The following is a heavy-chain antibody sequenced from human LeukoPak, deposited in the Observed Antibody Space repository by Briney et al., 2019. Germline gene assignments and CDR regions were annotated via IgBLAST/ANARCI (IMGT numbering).Heavy chain of an antibody. D-gene: IGHD3-10*01. CDR1: GGTFSSYA. J-gene: IGHJ4*02. V-gene: IGHV1-69*04. CDR3: AREPGDYYGSGSYDY. Sequence: SVKVSCKASGGTFSSYAISWVRQAPGQGLEWMGRIIPILGIANYAQKFQGRVTITADKSTSTAYMELSRLRSDDTAVYYCAREPGDYYGSGSYDYWGQGTLVTVSS. CDR2: IIPILGIA.